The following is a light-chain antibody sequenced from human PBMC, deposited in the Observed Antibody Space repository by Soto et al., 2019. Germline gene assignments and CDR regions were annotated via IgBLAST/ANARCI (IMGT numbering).Light chain of an antibody. CDR2: YDN. J-gene: IGLJ2*01. CDR1: NIGSKS. V-gene: IGLV3-21*04. CDR3: QVWDSSSDHPGVV. Sequence: SYELTQPPSVSVAPGKTARITCGGNNIGSKSVHWYQQKPGQAPVLVIYYDNDRPSGIPERFSGSNSGNTATLTISRVESGYEADYYCQVWDSSSDHPGVVFGGGTKLTVL.